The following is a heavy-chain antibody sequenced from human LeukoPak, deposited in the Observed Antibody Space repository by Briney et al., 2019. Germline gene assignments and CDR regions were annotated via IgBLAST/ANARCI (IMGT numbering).Heavy chain of an antibody. CDR3: ARGGGGVTIDH. Sequence: SETLSLTCTVSGYSISSGYYWGWIRQPPGKGLEWIGSIYHSGSTYYNPSLKSRVTISVDTSKNQFSLKLSSVTAADTAVYYCARGGGGVTIDHWGQGTLVTVSS. CDR2: IYHSGST. CDR1: GYSISSGYY. V-gene: IGHV4-38-2*02. J-gene: IGHJ4*02. D-gene: IGHD2-21*02.